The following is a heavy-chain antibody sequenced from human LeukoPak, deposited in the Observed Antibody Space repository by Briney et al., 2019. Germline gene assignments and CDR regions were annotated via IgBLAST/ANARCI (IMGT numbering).Heavy chain of an antibody. CDR1: GFTFSSYA. CDR3: ATNAGPGPDDAFDI. J-gene: IGHJ3*02. Sequence: GGSLRLSCAASGFTFSSYAMSWVRQAPGKGLDWVSTISGGGGSTYYADSVKGRFTISRDNSKNTLYLQMNSLGAEDTAVYYCATNAGPGPDDAFDIWGQGTMVTDSS. CDR2: ISGGGGST. V-gene: IGHV3-23*01.